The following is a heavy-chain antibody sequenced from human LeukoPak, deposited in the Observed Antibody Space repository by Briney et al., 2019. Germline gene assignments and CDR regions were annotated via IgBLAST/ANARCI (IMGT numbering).Heavy chain of an antibody. CDR2: ISPRGDIT. J-gene: IGHJ6*03. Sequence: GALSLSCAASGFSFRSHGMNWVRQAPGKGLEWVSGISPRGDITYYKDSVRGRFTISRDNFKNTVSLQLNSLRAEDTAVYYCARGFLGYYYMDVWGKGTTVTVFS. CDR1: GFSFRSHG. V-gene: IGHV3-23*01. D-gene: IGHD7-27*01. CDR3: ARGFLGYYYMDV.